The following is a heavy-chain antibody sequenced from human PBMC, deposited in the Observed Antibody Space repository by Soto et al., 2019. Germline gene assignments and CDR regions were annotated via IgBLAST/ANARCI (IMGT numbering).Heavy chain of an antibody. CDR2: VRSRLYGETT. J-gene: IGHJ6*02. CDR3: ARYTYTSRYSYYGMDV. V-gene: IGHV3-49*04. CDR1: GFTFSTYW. Sequence: SLRLSCAASGFTFSTYWMDWVSQTPGKGLEWVGIVRSRLYGETTEYATSVRGRFTVSRDNSRSIAYLQMNSLTSEDTAVYYCARYTYTSRYSYYGMDVWGQGTTVTVSS. D-gene: IGHD1-20*01.